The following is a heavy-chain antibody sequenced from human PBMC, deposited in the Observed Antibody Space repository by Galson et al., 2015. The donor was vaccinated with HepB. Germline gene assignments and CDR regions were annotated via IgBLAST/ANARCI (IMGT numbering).Heavy chain of an antibody. J-gene: IGHJ4*02. D-gene: IGHD3-10*01. Sequence: SLRLSCAASGFTFSSYTMTWVRQAPGKGLEWVSAINSDGNTKYADSVKGRFTVSRDNLKNTVFLQMNSLRAEDTALYYCTKEPYGSGTYHSEYWGQGTLVTVPS. CDR3: TKEPYGSGTYHSEY. V-gene: IGHV3-23*01. CDR1: GFTFSSYT. CDR2: INSDGNT.